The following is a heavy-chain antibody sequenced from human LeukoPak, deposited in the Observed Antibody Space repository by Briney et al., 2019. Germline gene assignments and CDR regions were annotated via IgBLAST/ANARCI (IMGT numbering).Heavy chain of an antibody. D-gene: IGHD2-8*01. J-gene: IGHJ4*02. CDR2: IIPIFGTA. V-gene: IGHV1-69*05. CDR1: GGTFSSYA. CDR3: ARSGGNDIVLTGWGI. Sequence: SVKVSCKASGGTFSSYAISWVRQAPGQGLEWMGRIIPIFGTANYAQKFQGRVTITTDESTSTAYMELSSLGAEDTAVYYCARSGGNDIVLTGWGIWGQGTLVTVPS.